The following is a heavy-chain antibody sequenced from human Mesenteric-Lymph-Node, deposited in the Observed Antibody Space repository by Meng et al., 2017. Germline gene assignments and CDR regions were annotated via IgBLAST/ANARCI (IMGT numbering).Heavy chain of an antibody. D-gene: IGHD2-8*01. CDR3: ARAGVLNAFDI. J-gene: IGHJ3*02. Sequence: SETLSLTCTVSGVSISSHYWSWIRQTPGKGLEFIGYMSSSGSAGYNPSLNSRVTIALDTSKNQFSLKVTSVTAADTAVYYCARAGVLNAFDIWGRGTMVTVSS. CDR2: MSSSGSA. V-gene: IGHV4-59*11. CDR1: GVSISSHY.